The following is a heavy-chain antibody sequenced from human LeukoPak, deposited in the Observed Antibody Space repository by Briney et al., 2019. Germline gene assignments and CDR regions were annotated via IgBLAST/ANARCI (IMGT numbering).Heavy chain of an antibody. CDR1: GGTFSSYA. CDR2: IIPILGIA. CDR3: ARGIYPWIAAAGLPDWFDP. Sequence: RASVKVSCKASGGTFSSYAISWVRQAPGQGLEWMGRIIPILGIANYAQKFQGRVTMTRNTSISTAYMELSSLRSEDTAVYYCARGIYPWIAAAGLPDWFDPWGQGTLVTVSS. J-gene: IGHJ5*02. V-gene: IGHV1-69*04. D-gene: IGHD6-13*01.